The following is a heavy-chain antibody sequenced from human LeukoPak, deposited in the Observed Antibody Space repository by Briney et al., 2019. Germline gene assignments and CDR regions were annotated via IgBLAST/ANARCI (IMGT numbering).Heavy chain of an antibody. CDR1: GGSISSGDYY. J-gene: IGHJ4*02. CDR3: ARHAGSGSGYYRNFDY. Sequence: SETLSLTCTVSGGSISSGDYYWSWIRQPPGKGLEWIGYMYYSGSTYYNPSLKSRVTISVDTSKNQFSLKLSSVTAADTAVYYCARHAGSGSGYYRNFDYWGQGTLVTVSS. D-gene: IGHD3-22*01. CDR2: MYYSGST. V-gene: IGHV4-30-4*01.